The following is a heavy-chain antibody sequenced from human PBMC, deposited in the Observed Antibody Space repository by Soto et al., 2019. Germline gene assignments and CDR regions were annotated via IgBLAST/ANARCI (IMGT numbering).Heavy chain of an antibody. CDR1: GFTFSSYG. J-gene: IGHJ4*02. Sequence: GGSLRLSCAASGFTFSSYGIHWVRQAPGKGLEWVAVIWYDGSNKYYADSVKGRFTISRDNSKNTLYLQMNSLRAEDTAVYYCARDEYSSSPSDYWGQGTLVTVSS. V-gene: IGHV3-33*01. CDR3: ARDEYSSSPSDY. CDR2: IWYDGSNK. D-gene: IGHD6-6*01.